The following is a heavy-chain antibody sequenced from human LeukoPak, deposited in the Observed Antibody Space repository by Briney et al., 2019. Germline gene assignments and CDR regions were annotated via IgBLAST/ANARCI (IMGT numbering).Heavy chain of an antibody. CDR3: ARGAYDSSGYYPYYFDY. CDR2: IIPIFGTV. D-gene: IGHD3-22*01. Sequence: SVKVSCKASGGTFSSYAISWVRQAPGQGLEWMGGIIPIFGTVNYAQKFQGRVTITTDESTSTAYMELSSLRSEDTAVYYCARGAYDSSGYYPYYFDYWGQGTLVTVSS. J-gene: IGHJ4*02. V-gene: IGHV1-69*05. CDR1: GGTFSSYA.